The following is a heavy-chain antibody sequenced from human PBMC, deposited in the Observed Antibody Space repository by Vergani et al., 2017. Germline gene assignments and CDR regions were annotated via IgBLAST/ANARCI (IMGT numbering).Heavy chain of an antibody. J-gene: IGHJ4*02. V-gene: IGHV1-69*02. CDR1: GGTFSSYT. CDR3: ALCGGDCYSGFDY. CDR2: IIPILGIA. D-gene: IGHD2-21*01. Sequence: QVQLVHSGAEVKKPGSSVKVSCKASGGTFSSYTISWVRQAPGKGLEWMRRIIPILGIANYAQKFQGRVTITADKTKITAYMELSSRRAEYTAVYYCALCGGDCYSGFDYWGQGTLVTVSS.